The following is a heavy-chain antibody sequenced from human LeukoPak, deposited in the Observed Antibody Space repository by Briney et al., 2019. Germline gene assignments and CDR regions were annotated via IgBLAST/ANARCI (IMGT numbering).Heavy chain of an antibody. V-gene: IGHV4-34*01. CDR2: INHSGST. CDR1: GGSFSGYY. Sequence: PSETLSLTCAVYGGSFSGYYWSWIRQPPGKGLEWIGEINHSGSTNYNPSLKSRVTISVGTSKNQFSLKLSSVTAADTAVYYCAGDTAMGYSLNSYYYYGMDVWGQGTTVTVS. J-gene: IGHJ6*02. D-gene: IGHD5-18*01. CDR3: AGDTAMGYSLNSYYYYGMDV.